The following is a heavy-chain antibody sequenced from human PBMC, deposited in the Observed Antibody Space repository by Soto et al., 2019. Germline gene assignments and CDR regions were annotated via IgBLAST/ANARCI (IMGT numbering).Heavy chain of an antibody. Sequence: SETLSLTCTVSGGSISSSSYYWGWIRQPPGKGLEWIGSIYYSGSPYYNPSLKSRVTISVDTSKNQFSLKLRSVTAADTAVYYCAGAWNWGSLYYYYGMDVWGQGTTVTVSS. V-gene: IGHV4-39*01. CDR2: IYYSGSP. J-gene: IGHJ6*02. CDR3: AGAWNWGSLYYYYGMDV. D-gene: IGHD7-27*01. CDR1: GGSISSSSYY.